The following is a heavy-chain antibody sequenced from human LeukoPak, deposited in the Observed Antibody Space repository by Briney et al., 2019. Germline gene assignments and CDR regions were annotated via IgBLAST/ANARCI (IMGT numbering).Heavy chain of an antibody. CDR2: INTNTGNP. CDR3: ARGRAWYGTSPSMDV. Sequence: ASVKVSCKASGYTFTSYGMNWVRQAPGQGLEWMGWINTNTGNPTYAQGFTGRFVFSLDTSVSTAYLQISSLKAEDTAVYYCARGRAWYGTSPSMDVWGKGTTVTVSS. V-gene: IGHV7-4-1*02. J-gene: IGHJ6*03. CDR1: GYTFTSYG. D-gene: IGHD6-13*01.